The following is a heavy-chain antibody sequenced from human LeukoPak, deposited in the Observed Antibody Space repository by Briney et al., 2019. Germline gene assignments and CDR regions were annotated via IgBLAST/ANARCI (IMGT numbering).Heavy chain of an antibody. CDR3: ARDPTGY. V-gene: IGHV1-3*01. CDR1: GYTFTSYA. CDR2: INAGNGNT. J-gene: IGHJ4*02. Sequence: ASVKVSCKASGYTFTSYAMHWVRQAPGQRLEWMGWINAGNGNTKYSQKFQGRVTITADESTSTAYMELSSLRSEDTAVYYCARDPTGYWGQGTLVTVSS.